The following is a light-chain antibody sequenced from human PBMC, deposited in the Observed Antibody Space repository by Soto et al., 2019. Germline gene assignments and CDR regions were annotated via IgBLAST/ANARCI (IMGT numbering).Light chain of an antibody. CDR1: QSVLYSSNNKNY. Sequence: DIVMTQSPDSLAVSLGERATINCKSSQSVLYSSNNKNYLAWYQQKPGQPPKLLIYWASTRESGVPDRFSGSGSGTDFTLTISSLQAEDVAVYYCQQYYTTPPMYTFG. CDR2: WAS. J-gene: IGKJ2*01. CDR3: QQYYTTPPMYT. V-gene: IGKV4-1*01.